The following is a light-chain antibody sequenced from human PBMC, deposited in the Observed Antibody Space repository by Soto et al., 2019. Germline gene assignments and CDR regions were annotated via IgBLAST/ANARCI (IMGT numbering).Light chain of an antibody. Sequence: EIVLTQSPGTLSLSPGERATLSCRASQSVSSSYLAWYQQKPGQAPRLLIYGASSRATGIPDRFSGSGSGTDFTLTISRLEPEDFAVYYCQEYGSSPIAFGQGKRLEIK. V-gene: IGKV3-20*01. CDR1: QSVSSSY. CDR3: QEYGSSPIA. CDR2: GAS. J-gene: IGKJ5*01.